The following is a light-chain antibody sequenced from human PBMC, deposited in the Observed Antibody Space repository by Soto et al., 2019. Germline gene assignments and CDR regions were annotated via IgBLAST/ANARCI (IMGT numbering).Light chain of an antibody. CDR3: QQYDNLPLT. V-gene: IGKV1-33*01. Sequence: DIQMTKSPSSLSASVGDRFTITCQASQDIKNCLNWYQQKSGKAPKLLIYDASDLETGVPSRFSGSGSGTDFTFTINSLQPEDIATYYCQQYDNLPLTFGGGTKVDIK. J-gene: IGKJ4*01. CDR2: DAS. CDR1: QDIKNC.